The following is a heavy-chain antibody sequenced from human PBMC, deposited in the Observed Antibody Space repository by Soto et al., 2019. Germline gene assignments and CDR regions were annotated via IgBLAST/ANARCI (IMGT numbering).Heavy chain of an antibody. CDR3: AKKVNSGSGSQYFDY. CDR1: GVSCISYA. D-gene: IGHD3-10*01. V-gene: IGHV3-23*01. CDR2: FRGSGDDGTT. J-gene: IGHJ4*02. Sequence: GGSMRLSWAAAGVSCISYAMSWIRQAPGKGLEWVSGFRGSGDDGTTYYADSVKGRFTISRDNSKNMLFLQMNSLRAEDTAIYYCAKKVNSGSGSQYFDYWGQGTLVTVSS.